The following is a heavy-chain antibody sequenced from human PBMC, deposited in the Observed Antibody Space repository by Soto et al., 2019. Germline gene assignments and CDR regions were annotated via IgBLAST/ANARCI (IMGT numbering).Heavy chain of an antibody. V-gene: IGHV4-4*02. J-gene: IGHJ6*02. CDR2: IYHSGRT. CDR1: GGSISSRNW. CDR3: AGSGYYHNSGMDV. D-gene: IGHD3-22*01. Sequence: PSETLSLTCVVSGGSISSRNWWSWVRQPPGKGLEWIGEIYHSGRTNYNPSLKSRVTISLDKSKNQFSLKLSSVTAADTAVYYCAGSGYYHNSGMDVWGQGTTVTVSS.